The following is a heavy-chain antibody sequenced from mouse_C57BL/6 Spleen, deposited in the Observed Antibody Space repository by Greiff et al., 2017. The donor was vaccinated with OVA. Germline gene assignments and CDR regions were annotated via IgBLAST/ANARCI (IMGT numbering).Heavy chain of an antibody. CDR3: TTGTRYFDY. Sequence: LQQSGAELVRPGASVKLSCTASGFNIKDDYMHWVKQRPEQGLEWIGWIDPENGDTEYASKFQGKATITADTSSNTAYLQLSSLTSEDTAVYYCTTGTRYFDYWGQGTTLTVSS. CDR2: IDPENGDT. CDR1: GFNIKDDY. J-gene: IGHJ2*01. V-gene: IGHV14-4*01. D-gene: IGHD4-1*01.